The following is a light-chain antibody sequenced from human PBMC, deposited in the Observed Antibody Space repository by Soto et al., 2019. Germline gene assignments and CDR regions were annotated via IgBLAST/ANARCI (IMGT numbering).Light chain of an antibody. Sequence: QSVLTQPPSVSGAPGQRVTISCTGSSSNIGAGYDVHWYQQLPGTAPKLLIYGNSNRPSGVPDRFSGSKSGTSASLAITGLQAEDEADYYCQFYDSSLSGRGGVFGGGTQLTVL. CDR1: SSNIGAGYD. CDR2: GNS. CDR3: QFYDSSLSGRGGV. J-gene: IGLJ2*01. V-gene: IGLV1-40*01.